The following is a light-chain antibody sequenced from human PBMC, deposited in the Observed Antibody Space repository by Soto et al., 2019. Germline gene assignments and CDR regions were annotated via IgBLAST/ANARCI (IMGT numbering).Light chain of an antibody. CDR1: SSNIGSNY. Sequence: QSVLTQPPSASGTPGQRVTISCSGSSSNIGSNYVYWYQQLPGPAPKLLIYRNNQRPSGVPDRFSGSKSGTSASLAISGLRSEDEAEYYCAAWDDSLSGVVFGGGTKLTVL. V-gene: IGLV1-47*01. CDR2: RNN. CDR3: AAWDDSLSGVV. J-gene: IGLJ2*01.